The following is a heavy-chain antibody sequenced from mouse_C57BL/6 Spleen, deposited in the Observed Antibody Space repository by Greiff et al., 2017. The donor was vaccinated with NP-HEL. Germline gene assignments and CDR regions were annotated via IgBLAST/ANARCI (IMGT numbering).Heavy chain of an antibody. D-gene: IGHD2-1*01. CDR3: AREPLYGNGFDY. Sequence: EVMLVESEGGLVQPGSSMKLSCTASGFTFSDYYMAWVRQVPEKGLEWVANINYDGSSTYYLDSLKSRFIISRDNAKNILYLQMSILKSEDTATYYCAREPLYGNGFDYWGQGTTLTVSS. CDR2: INYDGSST. J-gene: IGHJ2*01. V-gene: IGHV5-16*01. CDR1: GFTFSDYY.